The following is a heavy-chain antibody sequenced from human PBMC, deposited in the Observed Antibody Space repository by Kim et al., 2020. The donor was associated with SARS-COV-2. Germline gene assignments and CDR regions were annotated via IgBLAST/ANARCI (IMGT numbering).Heavy chain of an antibody. J-gene: IGHJ6*02. CDR3: ARDYRYPGDYYYGMDV. CDR2: IYSGGST. V-gene: IGHV3-66*01. D-gene: IGHD1-1*01. Sequence: GGSLRLSCAASGFTVSSNYMSWVRQAPGKGLEWVSVIYSGGSTYYADSVKGRFTISRDNSKNTLYLQMNSLRAEDTAVYYCARDYRYPGDYYYGMDVWGQGTTVTVSS. CDR1: GFTVSSNY.